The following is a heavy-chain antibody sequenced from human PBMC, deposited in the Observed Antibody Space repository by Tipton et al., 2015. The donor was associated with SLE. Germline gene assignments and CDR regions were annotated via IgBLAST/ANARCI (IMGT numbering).Heavy chain of an antibody. V-gene: IGHV3-21*03. Sequence: GSLRLSCAASGFNFNIYTMSWVRQAPGKRLEWVSSINNRPTYIYYADSVRGRFTIARDNADSSLSLQMNSLRVEDTAIYYCVREKLGATMGHDFWGQGTLVTVSS. CDR2: INNRPTYI. CDR3: VREKLGATMGHDF. J-gene: IGHJ4*02. CDR1: GFNFNIYT. D-gene: IGHD1-26*01.